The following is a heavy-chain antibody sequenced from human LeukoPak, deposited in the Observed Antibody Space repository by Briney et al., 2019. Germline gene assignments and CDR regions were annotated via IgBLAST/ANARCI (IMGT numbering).Heavy chain of an antibody. CDR3: ARDWVGSGNYGMDV. CDR2: IYYSGST. V-gene: IGHV4-59*01. J-gene: IGHJ6*02. CDR1: GGSISSYY. Sequence: SETLSLTCTVSGGSISSYYCSWIRQPPGKGLEWIGYIYYSGSTNYNPSLKSRVTISVDTSKNQFSLKLSSVTAADTAVYYCARDWVGSGNYGMDVWGQGTTVTVSS. D-gene: IGHD3-10*01.